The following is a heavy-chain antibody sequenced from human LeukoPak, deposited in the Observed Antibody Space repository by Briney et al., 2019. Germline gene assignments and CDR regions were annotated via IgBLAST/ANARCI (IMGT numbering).Heavy chain of an antibody. J-gene: IGHJ4*02. Sequence: GDSVKVSCKASGYTFTSYDINWVRQATGQGLEWMGWMNPDSGNTGYAQKFQGRVTMTRDTSTSTVYMELSSLRSDDTAVYYCARTAARRFDYWGQGTLVTVSS. D-gene: IGHD6-6*01. CDR3: ARTAARRFDY. V-gene: IGHV1-8*01. CDR2: MNPDSGNT. CDR1: GYTFTSYD.